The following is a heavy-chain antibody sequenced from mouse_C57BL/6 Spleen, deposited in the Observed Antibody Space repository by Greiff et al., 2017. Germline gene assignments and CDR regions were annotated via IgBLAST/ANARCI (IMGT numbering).Heavy chain of an antibody. CDR2: IYWDDDK. CDR1: GFSLSTSGMG. J-gene: IGHJ4*01. Sequence: QVTLKVSGPGILQSSQTLSLTCSFSGFSLSTSGMGVSWIRQPSGKGLEWLAHIYWDDDKRYNPSLKSPLTISKVTSRYQVFLKITSVDNADTATYDCARCYDGYYVDYYAMDYWGQGTSVTVSS. CDR3: ARCYDGYYVDYYAMDY. D-gene: IGHD2-3*01. V-gene: IGHV8-12*01.